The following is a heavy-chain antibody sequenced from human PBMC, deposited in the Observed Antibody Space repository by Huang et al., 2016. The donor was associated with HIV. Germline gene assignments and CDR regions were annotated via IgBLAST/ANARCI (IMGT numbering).Heavy chain of an antibody. J-gene: IGHJ4*02. V-gene: IGHV4-39*01. CDR3: ARHGPLQYRDLWTGFSYYFDF. CDR2: VYYSGTT. D-gene: IGHD3-3*01. Sequence: QLHLQESGPGLVKPSETLSLICTVSGGSISNNDYYWGWIRQSPGKGLEWIGGVYYSGTTSYKPALKSRVTISMDMSKNEFSLRLRSLSAADSAIYYCARHGPLQYRDLWTGFSYYFDFWGQGSPVTVSS. CDR1: GGSISNNDYY.